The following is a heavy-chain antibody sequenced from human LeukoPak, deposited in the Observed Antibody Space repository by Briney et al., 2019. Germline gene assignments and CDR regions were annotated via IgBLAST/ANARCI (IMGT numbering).Heavy chain of an antibody. D-gene: IGHD1-26*01. V-gene: IGHV3-23*01. CDR2: ISGSGGST. J-gene: IGHJ4*02. Sequence: GGSLRLSCAASGFTFSSYAMSWVRQAPGKGLEWVSAISGSGGSTYYADSVKGRFTISRDNAKNSLYLQMNSLRAEDTAVYYCARDKQVGATYFDYWGQGTLVTVSS. CDR3: ARDKQVGATYFDY. CDR1: GFTFSSYA.